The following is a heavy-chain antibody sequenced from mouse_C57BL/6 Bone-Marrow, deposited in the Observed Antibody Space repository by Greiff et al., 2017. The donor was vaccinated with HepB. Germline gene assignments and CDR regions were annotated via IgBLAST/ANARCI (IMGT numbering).Heavy chain of an antibody. J-gene: IGHJ2*01. V-gene: IGHV5-6*01. Sequence: DVHLVESGGDLVKPGGSLKLSCAASGFTFSSYGMSWVRQTPDKRLEWVATISSGGSYTYYPDSVKGRFTISRDNAKNTLYLQMSSLKSEDTAMYYCARFLYYCNYFDYWGQGTTLTVSS. CDR1: GFTFSSYG. CDR3: ARFLYYCNYFDY. CDR2: ISSGGSYT. D-gene: IGHD1-1*01.